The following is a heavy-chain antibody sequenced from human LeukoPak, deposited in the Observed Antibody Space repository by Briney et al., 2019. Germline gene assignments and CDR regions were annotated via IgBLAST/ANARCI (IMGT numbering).Heavy chain of an antibody. D-gene: IGHD2-15*01. CDR2: ISNNGGYT. J-gene: IGHJ4*02. CDR3: AKQLGYCSDGSCYFPY. CDR1: GFIFSSYW. V-gene: IGHV3-23*01. Sequence: PGGSLRLSCAVSGFIFSSYWMNWVRQAPGKGLEWVSAISNNGGYTYYADSVQGRFTISRDNSKSTLCLQMNSLRAEDTAVYYCAKQLGYCSDGSCYFPYWGQGTLVTVSS.